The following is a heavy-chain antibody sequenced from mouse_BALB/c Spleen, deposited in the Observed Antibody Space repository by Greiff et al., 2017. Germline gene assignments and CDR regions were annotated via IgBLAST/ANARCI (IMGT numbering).Heavy chain of an antibody. Sequence: VQLQQSGAELVRPGASVKLSCKASGFNIKDYYMHWVKQRPEQGLEWIGWIDPENGNTIYDPKFQGKASITADTSSNTAYMELSSLTSEDSAVYYCTRYYYGTFYWYLDVWGAGTTVTVSS. J-gene: IGHJ1*01. V-gene: IGHV14-1*02. CDR1: GFNIKDYY. D-gene: IGHD1-1*01. CDR3: TRYYYGTFYWYLDV. CDR2: IDPENGNT.